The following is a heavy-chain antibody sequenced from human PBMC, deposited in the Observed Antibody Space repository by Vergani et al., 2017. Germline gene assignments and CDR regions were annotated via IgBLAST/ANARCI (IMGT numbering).Heavy chain of an antibody. CDR2: IIPIFGTA. CDR3: ARGYFPQWFGAHNYGMDV. D-gene: IGHD3-10*01. Sequence: QVQLVQSGAEVKKPGASVKVSCKASGGTFSSYAISWVRQAPGQGLEWMGRIIPIFGTANYAQKFQGRVTITADESTSTAYMELSSLRSEDTAVYYCARGYFPQWFGAHNYGMDVWGQGTTVTVSS. CDR1: GGTFSSYA. J-gene: IGHJ6*02. V-gene: IGHV1-69*13.